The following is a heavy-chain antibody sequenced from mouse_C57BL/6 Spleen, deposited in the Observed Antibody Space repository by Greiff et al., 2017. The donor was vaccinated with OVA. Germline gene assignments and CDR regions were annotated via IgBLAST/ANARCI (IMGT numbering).Heavy chain of an antibody. J-gene: IGHJ4*01. CDR3: ARDYGNYDAMDY. V-gene: IGHV1-52*01. CDR1: GYTFTSYW. D-gene: IGHD2-1*01. CDR2: IDPSDSET. Sequence: QVQLQQPGAELVRPGSSVKLSCKASGYTFTSYWMHWVKQRPIQGLEWIGNIDPSDSETHYNQKFKDKATLTVAKSSSTAYMQLSSLTSEDSAVYYCARDYGNYDAMDYWGQGTSVTVAS.